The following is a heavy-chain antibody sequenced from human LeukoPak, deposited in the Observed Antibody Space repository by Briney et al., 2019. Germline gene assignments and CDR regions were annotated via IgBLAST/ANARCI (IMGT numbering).Heavy chain of an antibody. J-gene: IGHJ2*01. V-gene: IGHV3-9*01. CDR3: AKDTGGYSYGSYIWQWYFDL. Sequence: GGSLRLSCAASGFTFDDYAMHWVRQAPGKGLEWVSGISWNSGSIGYADSVKGRFTISRDNAKNSLYLQMNSLRAEDTALYYCAKDTGGYSYGSYIWQWYFDLWGRGTLVTVSS. CDR2: ISWNSGSI. D-gene: IGHD5-18*01. CDR1: GFTFDDYA.